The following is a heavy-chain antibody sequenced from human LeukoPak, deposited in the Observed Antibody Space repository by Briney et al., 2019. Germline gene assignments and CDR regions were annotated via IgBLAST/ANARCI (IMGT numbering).Heavy chain of an antibody. CDR2: ISTYSGNT. CDR3: ARDRRPDSSSWYPHY. CDR1: GYTFISYG. D-gene: IGHD6-13*01. V-gene: IGHV1-18*01. Sequence: ASVKVSCKASGYTFISYGISWVRQAPGQGLEWMGWISTYSGNTNYAQKLQGRVTMTTDTSTSTAYMELRSLRSEDTAVYYCARDRRPDSSSWYPHYWGQGTLVTVSS. J-gene: IGHJ4*02.